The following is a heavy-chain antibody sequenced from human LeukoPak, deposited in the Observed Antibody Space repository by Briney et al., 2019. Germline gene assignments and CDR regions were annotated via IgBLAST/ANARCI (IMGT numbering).Heavy chain of an antibody. CDR2: ISWNSGSI. J-gene: IGHJ4*02. Sequence: GGSLRLSCAASGFTFDDYAMHWVRQAPGKGLEWVSGISWNSGSIGYADSVKGRFTIFRDNAKKSLYLQMNSLRAEDTAVYYCAREGKDCSRTSCYLYAHFDYWGQGTLVTVSS. V-gene: IGHV3-9*01. D-gene: IGHD2-2*01. CDR1: GFTFDDYA. CDR3: AREGKDCSRTSCYLYAHFDY.